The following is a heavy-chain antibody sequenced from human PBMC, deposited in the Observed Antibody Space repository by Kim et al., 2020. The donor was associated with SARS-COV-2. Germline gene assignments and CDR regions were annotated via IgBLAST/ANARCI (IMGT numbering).Heavy chain of an antibody. D-gene: IGHD6-13*01. Sequence: GGSLRLSCAASGFTFDDYAMHWVRQAPGKGLEWVSGISWNSGSIGYADSVNGRFTISRDNAKNSLYLQMNSLRAEDTALYYCAKDMKSSSFLGAFDIWGQGTMVTVSS. J-gene: IGHJ3*02. CDR3: AKDMKSSSFLGAFDI. CDR1: GFTFDDYA. V-gene: IGHV3-9*01. CDR2: ISWNSGSI.